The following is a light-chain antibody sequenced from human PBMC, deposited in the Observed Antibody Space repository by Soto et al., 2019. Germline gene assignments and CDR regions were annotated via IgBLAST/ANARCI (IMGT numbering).Light chain of an antibody. CDR3: QHYNTWPWT. Sequence: TVMTQSPATLSVSPWERATLSCRASQGVNSNLAWYQQKLGQAPRVLIYGASTRATGIPARFSGSGSGTEFILTISSLQSEDFAVYYCQHYNTWPWTFGQGTKVDIK. CDR1: QGVNSN. J-gene: IGKJ1*01. V-gene: IGKV3-15*01. CDR2: GAS.